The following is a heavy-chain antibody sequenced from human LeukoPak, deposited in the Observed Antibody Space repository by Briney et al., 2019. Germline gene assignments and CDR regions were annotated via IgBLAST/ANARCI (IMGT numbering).Heavy chain of an antibody. CDR2: INWNGGST. CDR1: GFTFDDYG. J-gene: IGHJ5*02. V-gene: IGHV3-20*04. CDR3: ARGGGIAAAGEFDP. Sequence: GGSLRLSCAASGFTFDDYGMSWVRQAPGKGLEWVSGINWNGGSTGYADSVKGRFTISRDNAKNSLYLQMNSLRAEDTAVYYCARGGGIAAAGEFDPWGQGTLVTVSS. D-gene: IGHD6-13*01.